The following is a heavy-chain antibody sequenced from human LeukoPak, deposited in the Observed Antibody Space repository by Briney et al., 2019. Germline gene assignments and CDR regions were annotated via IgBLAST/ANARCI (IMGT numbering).Heavy chain of an antibody. V-gene: IGHV1-18*01. Sequence: ASVKVSCKASGFTFSNYGISWVRQAPGQGLEWMGWISAYNGDTNYAQKFQGWVTMTRDTSISTAYMELSRLRSDDTAVYYCARMDSSGYSNWFDPWGQGTLVTVSS. CDR1: GFTFSNYG. D-gene: IGHD3-22*01. CDR3: ARMDSSGYSNWFDP. J-gene: IGHJ5*02. CDR2: ISAYNGDT.